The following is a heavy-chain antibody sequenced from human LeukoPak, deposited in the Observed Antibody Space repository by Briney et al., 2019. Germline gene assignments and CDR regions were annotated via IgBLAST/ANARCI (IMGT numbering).Heavy chain of an antibody. V-gene: IGHV4-4*07. Sequence: SETLSLTCTVSGGSISSYYWSWIRQPAGKGLGWIGRIYTSGSTNYNPSLKSRVTMSVDTSKNQFSLKLSSVTAADTAVYYCARDTLATMIVSGAFDIWGQGTMVTVSS. D-gene: IGHD3-22*01. CDR2: IYTSGST. CDR3: ARDTLATMIVSGAFDI. J-gene: IGHJ3*02. CDR1: GGSISSYY.